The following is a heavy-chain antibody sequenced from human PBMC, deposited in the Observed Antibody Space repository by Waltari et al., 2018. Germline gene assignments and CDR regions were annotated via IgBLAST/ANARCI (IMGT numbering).Heavy chain of an antibody. J-gene: IGHJ4*02. Sequence: EVQLVESGGGVIQPGGALRLSCAASGFTVRNNNMSWVRQAPGKGLEWVSLIYSTGGTSYADSVKGRFTISRDNSKNTLYLQMNSLRVEDTAVYYCATRMVLAARNWGQGTLVTVSS. D-gene: IGHD6-6*01. CDR1: GFTVRNNN. CDR3: ATRMVLAARN. CDR2: IYSTGGT. V-gene: IGHV3-53*01.